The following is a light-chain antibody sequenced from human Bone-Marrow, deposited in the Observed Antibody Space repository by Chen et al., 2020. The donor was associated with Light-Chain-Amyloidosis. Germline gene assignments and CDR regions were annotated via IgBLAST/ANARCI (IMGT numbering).Light chain of an antibody. V-gene: IGKV3-20*01. CDR2: SSS. CDR3: HQDGSSPWT. CDR1: QRVTTSS. J-gene: IGKJ1*01. Sequence: LTQSPGTLSLSPGQTATLFCRAGQRVTTSSLAWYQLRPGQAPRLLIFSSSRRATGIPDRFRGSGSGTDFTLTIDRLEPEDSALYFCHQDGSSPWTFGQGTRVEI.